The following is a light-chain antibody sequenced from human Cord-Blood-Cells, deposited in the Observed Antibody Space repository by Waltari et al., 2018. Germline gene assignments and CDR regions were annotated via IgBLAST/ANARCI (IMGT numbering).Light chain of an antibody. J-gene: IGKJ1*01. Sequence: EIVLTQSPGTLSLSPGERATLSCRASQSVSSSYLAGYRQKPCQAPSLLIYGASSRATGSPDRFSGSGSGTDCSLTISRLEPEDFAVYYGQQYGSSPRWTFVQGAKVEIK. CDR2: GAS. CDR3: QQYGSSPRWT. CDR1: QSVSSSY. V-gene: IGKV3-20*01.